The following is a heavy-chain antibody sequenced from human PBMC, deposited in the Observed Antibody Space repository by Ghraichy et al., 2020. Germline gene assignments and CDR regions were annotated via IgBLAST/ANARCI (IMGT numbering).Heavy chain of an antibody. CDR3: ARGPYSIRSPGPTYYYYFGMDV. CDR2: IFYSGNT. D-gene: IGHD6-13*01. J-gene: IGHJ6*02. CDR1: GGSINNYY. V-gene: IGHV4-59*01. Sequence: SETLSLTCTVSGGSINNYYWNWIRHSPGKGLEWIASIFYSGNTNYNPSLGSRVTISVDTSKNQFSLNLRSVTAADMSVYYCARGPYSIRSPGPTYYYYFGMDVWGQGTTVTVSS.